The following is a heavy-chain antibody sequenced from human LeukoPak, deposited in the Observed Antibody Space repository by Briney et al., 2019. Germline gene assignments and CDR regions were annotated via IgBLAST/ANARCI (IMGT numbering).Heavy chain of an antibody. J-gene: IGHJ4*02. CDR3: AKGGHYNFDY. CDR1: GFTFSTYW. D-gene: IGHD4-11*01. Sequence: GGSLRLSCAASGFTFSTYWMKWVRQATGKGLGWVASIKEDGSDKYYVDSVKGRFSISRDNAKNSLYLQMNSLRTEDTAVYYCAKGGHYNFDYWGQGTLVTVSS. CDR2: IKEDGSDK. V-gene: IGHV3-7*01.